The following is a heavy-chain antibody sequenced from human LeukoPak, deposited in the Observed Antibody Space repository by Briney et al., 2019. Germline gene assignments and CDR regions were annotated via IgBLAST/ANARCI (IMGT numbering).Heavy chain of an antibody. CDR2: ISYDGSNK. D-gene: IGHD3-22*01. CDR3: ARGGTKIAGYFDY. V-gene: IGHV3-30*03. CDR1: GFTFSSYG. J-gene: IGHJ4*02. Sequence: GRSLRLSCAASGFTFSSYGMHWVRQAPGKGLEWVAVISYDGSNKYYADSVKGRFTISRDNSKNTLYLQMNSLRAEDTAVYYCARGGTKIAGYFDYWGQGTLVTVSS.